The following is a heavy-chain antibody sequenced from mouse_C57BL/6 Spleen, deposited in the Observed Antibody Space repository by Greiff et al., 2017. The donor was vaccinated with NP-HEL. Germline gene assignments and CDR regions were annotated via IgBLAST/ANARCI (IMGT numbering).Heavy chain of an antibody. CDR2: IRLKSDNYAT. J-gene: IGHJ3*01. Sequence: EVKVEESGGGLVQPGGSMKLSCVASGFTFSNYWMNWVRQSPEKELEWVAQIRLKSDNYATHYAESVKGGFTISRDDSKSSVYMQMNNLRAEDTGSYYSTVPFAYWGQGTLVNVSA. V-gene: IGHV6-3*01. D-gene: IGHD1-1*01. CDR1: GFTFSNYW. CDR3: TVPFAY.